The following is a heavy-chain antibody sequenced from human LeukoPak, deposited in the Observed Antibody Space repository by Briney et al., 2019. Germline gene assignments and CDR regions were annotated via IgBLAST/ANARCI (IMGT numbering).Heavy chain of an antibody. CDR1: GGTFSDYS. D-gene: IGHD6-13*01. CDR2: ILPLVGRL. CDR3: ARVDYSSGWYAAFDI. J-gene: IGHJ3*02. V-gene: IGHV1-69*04. Sequence: ASVKVSCKAPGGTFSDYSISWVRQAPGQGLEWMGRILPLVGRLHYAQKFQGRFTLTADKSTTTVYMELSSLRSEDTAMYYCARVDYSSGWYAAFDIWGQGTMVTVSS.